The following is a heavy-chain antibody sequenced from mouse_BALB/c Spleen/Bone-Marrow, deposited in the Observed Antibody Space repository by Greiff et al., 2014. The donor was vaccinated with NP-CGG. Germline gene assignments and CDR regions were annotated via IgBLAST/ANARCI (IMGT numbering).Heavy chain of an antibody. CDR2: FYPGSGSI. CDR3: ARHEDRLRAWFAY. D-gene: IGHD3-2*02. V-gene: IGHV1-62-2*01. Sequence: VKLQEPGAELVKPGASVKLSCKASGYTFTEYIIHWVKRRSGQGLEWIGWFYPGSGSIKYNEKFKDKATLTADKSSSTVYMELSRLTSEDSAVYFCARHEDRLRAWFAYWGQGTLVTVSA. J-gene: IGHJ3*01. CDR1: GYTFTEYI.